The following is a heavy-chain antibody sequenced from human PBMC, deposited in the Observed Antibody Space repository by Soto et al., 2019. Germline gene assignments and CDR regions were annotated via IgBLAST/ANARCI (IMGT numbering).Heavy chain of an antibody. CDR2: IKDRGSI. D-gene: IGHD3-9*01. CDR1: GGSFSGYY. CDR3: ARESHDILTGPPWVWYFDL. J-gene: IGHJ2*01. V-gene: IGHV4-34*01. Sequence: QVQLQQWGAGPLRPLETLSLTCGVSGGSFSGYYWAWIRQSPGKGLEWIGEIKDRGSINYNPSLKIRVSISVDTSKNHYSLNLRSVTAADTAVYYCARESHDILTGPPWVWYFDLWGRGTLVTVSS.